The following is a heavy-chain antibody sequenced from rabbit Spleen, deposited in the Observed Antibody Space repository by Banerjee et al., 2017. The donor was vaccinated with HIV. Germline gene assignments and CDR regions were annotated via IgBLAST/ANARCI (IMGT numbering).Heavy chain of an antibody. CDR2: IYTNSGST. CDR1: GFSFTSYYY. J-gene: IGHJ6*01. Sequence: QEQLVESGGGLVQPEGSLTLTCTASGFSFTSYYYMCWVRQAPGKGLEWIGCIYTNSGSTWYASWANGRITVSKTSSTTVTLQMTSLTAADTATYFCARGDSTIRFNFWGPGTLVTVS. CDR3: ARGDSTIRFNF. D-gene: IGHD1-1*01. V-gene: IGHV1S45*01.